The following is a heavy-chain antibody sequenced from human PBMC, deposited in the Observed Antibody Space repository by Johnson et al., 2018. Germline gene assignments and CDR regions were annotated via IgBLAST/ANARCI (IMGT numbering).Heavy chain of an antibody. CDR2: LSYDGSDQ. V-gene: IGHV3-30*03. D-gene: IGHD7-27*01. CDR1: GFTFSLSG. Sequence: QVQLVQSGGGVVQPRRSLRLSCTVSGFTFSLSGISWVRQAPGKGLEGVALLSYDGSDQYYADSVKGRFTISRDNSKNTPYLQMNSLRAEDTAVYYCARDDLGIGYYYYYMDVWGKGTTVTVSS. CDR3: ARDDLGIGYYYYYMDV. J-gene: IGHJ6*03.